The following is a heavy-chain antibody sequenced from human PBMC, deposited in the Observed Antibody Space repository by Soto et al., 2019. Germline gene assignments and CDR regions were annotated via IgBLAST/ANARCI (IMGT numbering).Heavy chain of an antibody. J-gene: IGHJ4*02. Sequence: SETLSLTCAVYGGSFSGYYWSWIRQPPGKGLEWIGEINHSGSTNYNPSLKSRVTISVDTSKNQFSLKLSSVTAADTAVYYCARVPAHIRSFDYWGQGTLVTVSS. D-gene: IGHD2-2*01. CDR3: ARVPAHIRSFDY. V-gene: IGHV4-34*01. CDR2: INHSGST. CDR1: GGSFSGYY.